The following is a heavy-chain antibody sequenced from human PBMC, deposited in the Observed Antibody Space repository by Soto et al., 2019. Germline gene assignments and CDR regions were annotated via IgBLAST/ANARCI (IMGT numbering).Heavy chain of an antibody. Sequence: ASVKVSCKASGYTFTSYDFNWVRQATGQGLEWMGWMNSNSGNTGYAQKFQGRVTMTRNTSISTAYMELSSLRSEDTAVYYCARRGLSSSSTFRYFYYGMDAWGQGTTVTVSS. D-gene: IGHD6-6*01. J-gene: IGHJ6*02. CDR3: ARRGLSSSSTFRYFYYGMDA. CDR1: GYTFTSYD. V-gene: IGHV1-8*01. CDR2: MNSNSGNT.